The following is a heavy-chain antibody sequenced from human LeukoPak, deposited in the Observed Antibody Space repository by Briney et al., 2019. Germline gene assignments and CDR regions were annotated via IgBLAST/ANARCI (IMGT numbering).Heavy chain of an antibody. V-gene: IGHV3-21*01. CDR2: ISGTTTYI. Sequence: PEGSLRLSCAASGFTFNSYTMNWVRQAPGKGLEWISSISGTTTYIYYADSLKGRFTISRDNAKKSLYLQMNSLRAEDTAVYYCARGNNYHGSGSSYYFDYWGQGTLVTVSS. D-gene: IGHD3-10*01. CDR1: GFTFNSYT. J-gene: IGHJ4*02. CDR3: ARGNNYHGSGSSYYFDY.